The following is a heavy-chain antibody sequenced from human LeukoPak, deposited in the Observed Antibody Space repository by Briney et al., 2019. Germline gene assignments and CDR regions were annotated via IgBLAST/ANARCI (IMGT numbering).Heavy chain of an antibody. CDR2: IYYSGST. J-gene: IGHJ3*02. CDR3: ARVDYYDSSGYYYLGAFDI. V-gene: IGHV4-59*01. D-gene: IGHD3-22*01. Sequence: PSETLSLTCTVSGGSISSYYWSWIRQPPGKGLEWIGYIYYSGSTNYNPSLKSRVTISVDTSKNQFSLKLSSVTAADTAVYYCARVDYYDSSGYYYLGAFDIWGQGTMVTVSS. CDR1: GGSISSYY.